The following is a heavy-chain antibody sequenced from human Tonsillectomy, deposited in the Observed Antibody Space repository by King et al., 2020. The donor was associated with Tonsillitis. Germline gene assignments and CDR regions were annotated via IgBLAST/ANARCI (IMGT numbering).Heavy chain of an antibody. V-gene: IGHV3-30*18. D-gene: IGHD3-3*01. CDR1: GFSFSNCG. J-gene: IGHJ6*02. Sequence: VQLVESGGGVVQPGRSLRLSCAASGFSFSNCGMHWVRQAPGKGLEWVTVISYDGSKKYYADSVKGRFTISRDNSENTLYLQMNSLGAEDTAVYYCAKGVSHGFWSGYFSASYYYGMDVWGQGTTVTVSS. CDR2: ISYDGSKK. CDR3: AKGVSHGFWSGYFSASYYYGMDV.